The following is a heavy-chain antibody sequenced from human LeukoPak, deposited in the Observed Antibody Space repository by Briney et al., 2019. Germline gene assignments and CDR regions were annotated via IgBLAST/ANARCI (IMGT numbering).Heavy chain of an antibody. CDR3: ASADPEKLELYYYDSSGYPYGMDV. V-gene: IGHV1-69*13. J-gene: IGHJ6*02. Sequence: SVKVSCKPSGGTFSSYAISWVRQAPGQGLEWMGGIIAIFGTANYAQKFQGRVTITADESTSTAYMELSSLRSEDTAVYYCASADPEKLELYYYDSSGYPYGMDVWGQGTTVTVSS. CDR1: GGTFSSYA. D-gene: IGHD3-22*01. CDR2: IIAIFGTA.